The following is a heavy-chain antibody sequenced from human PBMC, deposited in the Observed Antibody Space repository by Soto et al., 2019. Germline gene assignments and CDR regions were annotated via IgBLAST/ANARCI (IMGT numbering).Heavy chain of an antibody. D-gene: IGHD2-8*01. CDR1: GFTFSDY. Sequence: QVQLVESGGGLVKPGGSLRLSCAASGFTFSDYMSWIRQAPGKGLEWVSYISSRSSTIFYADSVKGRFTISRDNVKNSLYLKMNSLRAEDTAVYYCASGTNGAFFVYWGQGILVTVSS. J-gene: IGHJ4*02. V-gene: IGHV3-11*01. CDR3: ASGTNGAFFVY. CDR2: ISSRSSTI.